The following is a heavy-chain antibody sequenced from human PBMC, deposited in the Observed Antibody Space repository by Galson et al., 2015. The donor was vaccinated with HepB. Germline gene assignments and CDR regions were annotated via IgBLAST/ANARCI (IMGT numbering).Heavy chain of an antibody. J-gene: IGHJ6*02. D-gene: IGHD6-19*01. Sequence: SVKVSCKASGYTFTSYAMHRVRQAPGQRLEWMGWINAGNGNTKYSQKFQGRVTITRDTSASTAYMELSSLRSEDTAVYYCARDFSSPAPPRGYYYGMDVWGQGTTVTVSS. CDR2: INAGNGNT. CDR3: ARDFSSPAPPRGYYYGMDV. V-gene: IGHV1-3*01. CDR1: GYTFTSYA.